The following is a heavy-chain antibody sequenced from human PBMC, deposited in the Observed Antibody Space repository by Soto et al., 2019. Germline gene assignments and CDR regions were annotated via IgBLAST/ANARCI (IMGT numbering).Heavy chain of an antibody. CDR2: ILGSGDST. J-gene: IGHJ5*01. CDR3: AKDNPVGATPGWFDS. D-gene: IGHD1-26*01. Sequence: EVQLLESGGGFVQPGWSLRLSCESSGFTFRNFAMSWVRQAPGQGLEWVSSILGSGDSTYYADSVKGRFSISRDNSKITLYLQINSLRAEDTAIYYCAKDNPVGATPGWFDSWGQGTLVIVSS. V-gene: IGHV3-23*01. CDR1: GFTFRNFA.